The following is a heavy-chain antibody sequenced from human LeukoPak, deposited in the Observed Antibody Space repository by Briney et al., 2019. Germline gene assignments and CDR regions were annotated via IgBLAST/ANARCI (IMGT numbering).Heavy chain of an antibody. CDR3: AKEAVAAKGSFDV. CDR1: GFTFSDCG. D-gene: IGHD6-19*01. CDR2: ISYDGGNK. J-gene: IGHJ3*01. V-gene: IGHV3-30*18. Sequence: GGSLRLSCEASGFTFSDCGMHWVRQSPGKGLEWVAVISYDGGNKHYAESVQGRFTISRDNYRATLYLQMSSLGPEDTGVYYCAKEAVAAKGSFDVWGQGTMVIVSS.